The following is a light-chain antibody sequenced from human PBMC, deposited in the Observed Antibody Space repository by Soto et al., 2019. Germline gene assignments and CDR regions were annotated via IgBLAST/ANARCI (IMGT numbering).Light chain of an antibody. Sequence: EIVMTQSPATLSLSPGERATLPCRASQSVSSSYLSWYQQKPGQAPRHLIYGASTRATGIPARFSGSGSGTDFTLTISSLQPEDFAVYYCQQDYNFWTFGQGTKVEIK. V-gene: IGKV3D-7*01. CDR2: GAS. J-gene: IGKJ1*01. CDR1: QSVSSSY. CDR3: QQDYNFWT.